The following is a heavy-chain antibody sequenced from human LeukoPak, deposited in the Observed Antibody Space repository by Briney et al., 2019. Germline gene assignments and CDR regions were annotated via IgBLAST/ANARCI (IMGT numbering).Heavy chain of an antibody. CDR3: ARGGWYQDY. CDR1: GYSISIDYY. V-gene: IGHV4-38-2*02. Sequence: SETLSLTCTVAGYSISIDYYWAWIRQPPGKGLEWIGSIYKSGSTYNNPSLISRVTMSVDTSKNQFSLKLSSVTAADTAVYYCARGGWYQDYWGQGALVTVSS. J-gene: IGHJ4*02. CDR2: IYKSGST. D-gene: IGHD2-15*01.